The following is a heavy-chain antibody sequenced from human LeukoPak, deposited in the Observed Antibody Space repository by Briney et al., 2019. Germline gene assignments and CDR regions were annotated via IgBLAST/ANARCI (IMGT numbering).Heavy chain of an antibody. CDR3: ARGFELLYYYYYYYMDV. V-gene: IGHV3-21*01. CDR2: ISSSSGYI. Sequence: GGSLRLSCAASGFTFSSYSMNWVRQAPGKGLEWVSSISSSSGYIYYADSVKGRFTISRDNAKNSLYLQMNSLRAEDTAVYYCARGFELLYYYYYYYMDVWGKGTTVTVSS. D-gene: IGHD3-10*01. CDR1: GFTFSSYS. J-gene: IGHJ6*03.